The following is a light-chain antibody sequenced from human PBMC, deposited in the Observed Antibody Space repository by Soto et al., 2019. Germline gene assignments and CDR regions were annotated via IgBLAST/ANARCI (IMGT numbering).Light chain of an antibody. CDR2: EVS. Sequence: QSALTQPASVSGSPGQSITISCTGSSSDVGGYKYVSWYQQHPGKAPKLIIYEVSYRPSGISNRFSGSKSGDTASLTISGLQAEDEADYYCSSYTESSTLVIFGGGTKVTVL. CDR1: SSDVGGYKY. CDR3: SSYTESSTLVI. V-gene: IGLV2-14*01. J-gene: IGLJ2*01.